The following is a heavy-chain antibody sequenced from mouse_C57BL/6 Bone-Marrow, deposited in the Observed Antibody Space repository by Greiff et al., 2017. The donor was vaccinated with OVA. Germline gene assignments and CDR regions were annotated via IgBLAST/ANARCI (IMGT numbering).Heavy chain of an antibody. V-gene: IGHV1-9*01. J-gene: IGHJ1*03. CDR3: ARRRIYYDYPSYWDFDV. Sequence: QVQLQQSGAELMKPGASVKLSCKATGYTFTGYWIEWVKQRPGHGLEWIGEILPGSGSTNYNEKFKGKATFTADTSSNTAYMQLSSLTTEDSAIDYYARRRIYYDYPSYWDFDVWGTGTTVTVSS. D-gene: IGHD2-4*01. CDR2: ILPGSGST. CDR1: GYTFTGYW.